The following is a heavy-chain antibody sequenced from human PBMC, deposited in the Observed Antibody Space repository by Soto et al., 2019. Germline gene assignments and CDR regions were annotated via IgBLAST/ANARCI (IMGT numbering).Heavy chain of an antibody. CDR1: GFTFSSYA. D-gene: IGHD3-3*01. CDR2: ISGSGGST. CDR3: AKDGEYYDFWSGYYHFDY. Sequence: GGSLRLSCAASGFTFSSYAMSWVRQAPGKGLEWVSAISGSGGSTYYADSVKGRFTISRDNSKNTLYLQMNSLRAEDTAVYYCAKDGEYYDFWSGYYHFDYWGQGTLVTVSS. V-gene: IGHV3-23*01. J-gene: IGHJ4*02.